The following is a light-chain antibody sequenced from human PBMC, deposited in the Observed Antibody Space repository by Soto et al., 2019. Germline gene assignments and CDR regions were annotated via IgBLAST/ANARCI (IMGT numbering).Light chain of an antibody. Sequence: PGERVTLSCRASLSVSSSYLTWYQQKPGQAPRLLIYGASTRATGIPARFSGSGSGTDFTLTISSLQPEDFAVYYCQQDYNLPLPFSAKRPRRRYS. CDR3: QQDYNLPLPFSAKRPRRRYS. V-gene: IGKV3D-7*01. CDR1: LSVSSSY. J-gene: IGKJ2*03. CDR2: GAS.